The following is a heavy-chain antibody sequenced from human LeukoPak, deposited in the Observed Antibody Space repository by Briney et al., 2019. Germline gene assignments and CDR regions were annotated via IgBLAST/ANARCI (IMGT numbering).Heavy chain of an antibody. CDR1: GGTFNSYA. J-gene: IGHJ4*02. V-gene: IGHV1-69*05. CDR2: IIPILGTE. CDR3: ARRSYYNDY. Sequence: PVKVSCKASGGTFNSYAISWVRQAPGEGGEWMGRIIPILGTENYAQKCQGRGTITTEESTRRDYMELSSLRSEDTAVYYCARRSYYNDYWGQGPLVTVSS. D-gene: IGHD3-10*01.